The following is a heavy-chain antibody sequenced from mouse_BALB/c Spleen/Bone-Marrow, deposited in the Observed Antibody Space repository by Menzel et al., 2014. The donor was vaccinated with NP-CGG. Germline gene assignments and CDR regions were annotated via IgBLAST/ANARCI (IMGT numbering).Heavy chain of an antibody. J-gene: IGHJ2*01. V-gene: IGHV1S130*01. CDR1: GYTFTSSW. CDR3: ARHHRYAYYFDY. D-gene: IGHD2-14*01. Sequence: VQLQQSGSVLVRPGASVKLSCKASGYTFTSSWMHWAKQRPGQGFEWIGEFPPTSGNTNYNEKLKGKATLTVDTSSSTAYVDLSSLTSEDSAVYYCARHHRYAYYFDYWGQGTTLTVSS. CDR2: FPPTSGNT.